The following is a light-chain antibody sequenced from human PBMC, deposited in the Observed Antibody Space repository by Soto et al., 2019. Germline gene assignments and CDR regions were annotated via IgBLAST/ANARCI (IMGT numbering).Light chain of an antibody. CDR3: SSYTSRNTLA. CDR1: SSDVGGYNF. CDR2: EVT. V-gene: IGLV2-14*01. J-gene: IGLJ2*01. Sequence: QYALTKPDSVSGSPGQSITISCTGTSSDVGGYNFVSWYKQHPGKAQKLRIYEVTDRHSGVSNSFSGSKSGSTASLTISGLQDADEAAYYCSSYTSRNTLALGGGTKLTVL.